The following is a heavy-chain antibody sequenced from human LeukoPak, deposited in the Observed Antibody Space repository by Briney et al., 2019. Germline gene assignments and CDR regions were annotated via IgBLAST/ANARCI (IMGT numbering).Heavy chain of an antibody. V-gene: IGHV3-20*04. Sequence: GGSLRLSCEDSGYSFGGFYMHWVRQAPGKGLEWVASINGDGEYTVYAASMKGRFTISRDSSNNMLNLQMSSLRAEDTALYYCAQRGVQGYMDVWGKGTTVIVSS. CDR1: GYSFGGFY. D-gene: IGHD1-26*01. J-gene: IGHJ6*03. CDR3: AQRGVQGYMDV. CDR2: INGDGEYT.